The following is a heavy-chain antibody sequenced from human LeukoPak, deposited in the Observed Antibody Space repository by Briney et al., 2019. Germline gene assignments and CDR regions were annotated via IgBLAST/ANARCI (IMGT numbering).Heavy chain of an antibody. V-gene: IGHV1-8*01. J-gene: IGHJ4*02. CDR2: MNPNSRNT. D-gene: IGHD3-10*01. CDR3: ARGLYGSGDYYTFDY. Sequence: EASVKVSCKASGYTFNNYDINWVRQATGQGLEWMGWMNPNSRNTGYAQKFQGRLTMTRNTSISTAYMELSSLRSEATAVYYCARGLYGSGDYYTFDYWGQGTLVTVSS. CDR1: GYTFNNYD.